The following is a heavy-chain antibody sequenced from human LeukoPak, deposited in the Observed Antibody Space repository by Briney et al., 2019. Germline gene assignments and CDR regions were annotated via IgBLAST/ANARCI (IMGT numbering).Heavy chain of an antibody. V-gene: IGHV4-4*02. CDR2: IYHSGST. CDR3: ARTGGYYGSGSSGGFDP. Sequence: SETLSLTCAVSGGSISSSNWWSWVRQPPGKGLEWIGEIYHSGSTNYNPSLKSRVTISVDKSKNQFSLKLSSVTAADTAVYYCARTGGYYGSGSSGGFDPWGQGTLVTVSS. D-gene: IGHD3-10*01. J-gene: IGHJ5*02. CDR1: GGSISSSNW.